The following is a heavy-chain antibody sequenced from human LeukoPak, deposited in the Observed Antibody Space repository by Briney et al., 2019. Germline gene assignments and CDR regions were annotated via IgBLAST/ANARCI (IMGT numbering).Heavy chain of an antibody. CDR3: ARLAAISGSDYPDD. D-gene: IGHD1-26*01. J-gene: IGHJ4*02. CDR1: GVSISSYY. Sequence: SETLSLTCTVYGVSISSYYWSWIRQPPGKGLEWIGYIFYSGNTIYNPSLRSRVTISADTSKNHFSLRLRSVTAADTAVYYCARLAAISGSDYPDDWGQGTLVTVSS. CDR2: IFYSGNT. V-gene: IGHV4-59*08.